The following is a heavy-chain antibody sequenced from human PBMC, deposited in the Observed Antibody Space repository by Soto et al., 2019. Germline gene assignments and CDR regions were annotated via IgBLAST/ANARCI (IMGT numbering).Heavy chain of an antibody. CDR3: ARAAIHGSSWYFWFYP. CDR1: GGTFSRHA. D-gene: IGHD6-13*01. J-gene: IGHJ5*02. Sequence: SVKVSCKTSGGTFSRHAINWVRQAPGEGLEWMGGIIPMFGTTNYAQKFKGRVTISADESTSTAYMELSSLRSEDAAVYYCARAAIHGSSWYFWFYPWGQGTLFTVSS. V-gene: IGHV1-69*13. CDR2: IIPMFGTT.